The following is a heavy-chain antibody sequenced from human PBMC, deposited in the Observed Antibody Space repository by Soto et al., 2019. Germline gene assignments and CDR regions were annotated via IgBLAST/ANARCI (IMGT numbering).Heavy chain of an antibody. CDR1: GFIFTSYA. J-gene: IGHJ4*02. CDR3: AKDASGSLYTVFDF. Sequence: EVHLLESGGGLVQPGGSLRLSCKASGFIFTSYAMSWVRQPPGKGMEWVSGIGGGGANTYYTDSMKGRFTISRENRKDTLYRQMSSLRVEDTAVYYWAKDASGSLYTVFDFWGRGILVTVSS. CDR2: IGGGGANT. V-gene: IGHV3-23*01. D-gene: IGHD3-10*01.